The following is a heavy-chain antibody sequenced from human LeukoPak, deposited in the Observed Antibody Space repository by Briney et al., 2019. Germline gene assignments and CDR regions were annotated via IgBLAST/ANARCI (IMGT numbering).Heavy chain of an antibody. J-gene: IGHJ4*02. CDR2: SYHSGST. V-gene: IGHV4-38-2*01. Sequence: SETLSLTCAVSGYSISSGYYWGWIRQPPGKGLECIGSSYHSGSTYYNPSLKSRVTISVDTSKNQFSLKLSSVTAADTAVYYCAGGHCSGGSCLYGIDYWGQGTLVTVSS. CDR1: GYSISSGYY. CDR3: AGGHCSGGSCLYGIDY. D-gene: IGHD2-15*01.